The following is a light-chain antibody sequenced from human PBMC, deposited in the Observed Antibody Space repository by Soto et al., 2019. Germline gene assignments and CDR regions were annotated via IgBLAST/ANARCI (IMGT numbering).Light chain of an antibody. Sequence: ETVMTQSPATLSVSPGDRATLSCSASQSVSYNLAWYQQKPGQAPRLLIYDASTRATGIPARFSGSASGTDFTLTISRLEPEDFAVYYCQQYGSSGTFGQGTKVEIK. CDR3: QQYGSSGT. CDR2: DAS. J-gene: IGKJ1*01. CDR1: QSVSYN. V-gene: IGKV3D-15*01.